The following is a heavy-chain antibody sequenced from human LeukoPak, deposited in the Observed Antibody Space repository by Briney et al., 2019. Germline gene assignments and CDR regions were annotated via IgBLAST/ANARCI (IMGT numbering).Heavy chain of an antibody. Sequence: KPSETLSLTCTVSGGSITDTSYYWGWIRLSPGKGLEWIASIYHSGYTYYNPSLKSRVTISVDTSKNQFSLRLRSVTAADTAVYYCAKSTYYSHSSGYFYFDYWGQGALVTVSS. V-gene: IGHV4-39*01. CDR2: IYHSGYT. CDR1: GGSITDTSYY. J-gene: IGHJ4*02. CDR3: AKSTYYSHSSGYFYFDY. D-gene: IGHD3-22*01.